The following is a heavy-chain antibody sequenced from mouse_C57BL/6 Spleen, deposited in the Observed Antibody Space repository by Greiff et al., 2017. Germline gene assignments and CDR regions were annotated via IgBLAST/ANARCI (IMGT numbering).Heavy chain of an antibody. D-gene: IGHD6-1*01. V-gene: IGHV1-26*01. CDR2: INPNNGGT. CDR1: GYTFTDYY. CDR3: ASPLNPGAMDY. J-gene: IGHJ4*01. Sequence: EVQLQQSGPELVKPGASVKISCKASGYTFTDYYMNWVKQSHGKSLEWIGDINPNNGGTSYNQKFKGKATLTVDKSSSTAYMELRSLTSEDSAVYYCASPLNPGAMDYWGQGTSVTVSS.